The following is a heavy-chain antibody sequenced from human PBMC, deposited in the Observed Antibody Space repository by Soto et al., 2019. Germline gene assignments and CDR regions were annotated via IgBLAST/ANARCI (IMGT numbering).Heavy chain of an antibody. D-gene: IGHD2-15*01. CDR2: IYYSGTT. J-gene: IGHJ3*02. V-gene: IGHV4-28*03. CDR3: ARVGCSGGSCYSSVYAFDI. Sequence: SETLSLTCAVSGYSISSSNWWGWIRQPPGKGLEWIGYIYYSGTTYYNPSLKSRVTISVDTSKNQFSLKLSSVTAADTAVYYCARVGCSGGSCYSSVYAFDIWGQGTMVTVSS. CDR1: GYSISSSNW.